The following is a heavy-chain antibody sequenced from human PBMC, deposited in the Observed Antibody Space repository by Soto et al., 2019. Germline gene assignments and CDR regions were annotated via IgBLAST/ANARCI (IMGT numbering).Heavy chain of an antibody. CDR2: ISSNGGST. V-gene: IGHV3-64*01. CDR1: GFTFSSYA. J-gene: IGHJ3*02. Sequence: EVQLVESGGGLVQPGGSLRLSCAASGFTFSSYAMHWVRQAPGKGLEYVSAISSNGGSTYYAYSVKGRFTISRDNSKNTLYLQRGSLRAEDMAVYYCARDQNCSSTSCRTGGAFDIWGQEKMVTVSS. D-gene: IGHD2-2*01. CDR3: ARDQNCSSTSCRTGGAFDI.